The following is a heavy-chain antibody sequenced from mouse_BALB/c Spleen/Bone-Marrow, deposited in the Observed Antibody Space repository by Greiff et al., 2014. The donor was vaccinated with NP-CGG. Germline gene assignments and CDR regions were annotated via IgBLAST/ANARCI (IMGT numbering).Heavy chain of an antibody. Sequence: VQLQQSGAELVKPGASVKVACKASGYTFTEYIIHWIKQRSGQGLEWIGWFFPGSGFIKYNEKFKDKASLTADKSSSTVYMELSRLTSEDSAVYFCARHEDLDIRRILGAMDYWGQGTSVTVSS. J-gene: IGHJ4*01. CDR3: ARHEDLDIRRILGAMDY. V-gene: IGHV1-62-2*01. D-gene: IGHD2-12*01. CDR2: FFPGSGFI. CDR1: GYTFTEYI.